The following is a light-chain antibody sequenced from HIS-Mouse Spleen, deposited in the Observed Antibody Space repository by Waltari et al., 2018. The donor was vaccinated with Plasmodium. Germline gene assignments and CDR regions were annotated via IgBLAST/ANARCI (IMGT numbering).Light chain of an antibody. CDR2: KDR. Sequence: SYELTQPSSVSVSPGQTARITCSGDVLAKKYARGFQQKPGQAPGRVIYKDRERPSGIPERFSGSSSGTTVTLTISGAQVEDEADYYCYSAADNNRVFGGGTKLTVL. V-gene: IGLV3-27*01. CDR3: YSAADNNRV. CDR1: VLAKKY. J-gene: IGLJ3*02.